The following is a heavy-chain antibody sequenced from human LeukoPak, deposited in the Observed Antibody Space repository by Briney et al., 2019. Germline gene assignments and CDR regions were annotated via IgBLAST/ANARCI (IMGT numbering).Heavy chain of an antibody. CDR1: GGSISSGGYY. D-gene: IGHD5-24*01. V-gene: IGHV4-30-4*08. CDR2: IYYSGST. CDR3: ARDNSEMATKGHDAFDI. J-gene: IGHJ3*02. Sequence: SETLSLTCTVSGGSISSGGYYWSWIRQHPGKGLERIGYIYYSGSTYYNPSLKSRVTISVDTSKNQFSLKLSSVTAADTAVYYCARDNSEMATKGHDAFDIWGQGTMVTVSS.